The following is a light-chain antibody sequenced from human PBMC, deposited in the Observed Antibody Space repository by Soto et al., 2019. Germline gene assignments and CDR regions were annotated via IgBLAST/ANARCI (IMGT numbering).Light chain of an antibody. CDR1: SSDVGGYNY. Sequence: QSVLTQPASVSGSPGQSITFSCTGTSSDVGGYNYVSWYQQHPGKAPKLMIYEVSNRPSGVSNRFSGSKSGSTASLTISGLQAEDEADYYCCSYTSSVTYVFGTGTKLTVL. V-gene: IGLV2-14*01. CDR2: EVS. CDR3: CSYTSSVTYV. J-gene: IGLJ1*01.